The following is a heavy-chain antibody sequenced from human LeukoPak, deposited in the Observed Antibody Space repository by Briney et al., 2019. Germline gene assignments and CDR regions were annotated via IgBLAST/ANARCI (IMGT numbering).Heavy chain of an antibody. CDR1: GYTFTSYD. V-gene: IGHV1-8*01. J-gene: IGHJ6*03. CDR2: MNPNSGNT. Sequence: ASVKVSCKASGYTFTSYDINWVRQATGQGLEWMGWMNPNSGNTGYAQKFQGRVTMTRNTSISTAYMELSSLRSEDTAVYYCARGLDRGYDYGNYYYMDVWGKGTTVTVSS. D-gene: IGHD5-12*01. CDR3: ARGLDRGYDYGNYYYMDV.